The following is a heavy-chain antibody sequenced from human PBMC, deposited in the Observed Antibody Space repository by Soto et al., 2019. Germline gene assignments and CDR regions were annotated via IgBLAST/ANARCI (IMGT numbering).Heavy chain of an antibody. D-gene: IGHD3-10*01. Sequence: QITLKESGPTLVKPTQTLTLTCSFSGFSLSTTGVGVGWIRQSPGKALEWLAIIYWDNDKRYSPSLKSRVTITKDTPKTQVVLTVTNMDPVDTGTYYCARSLWFGELHWGQGALVTVSS. CDR2: IYWDNDK. CDR3: ARSLWFGELH. J-gene: IGHJ4*02. V-gene: IGHV2-5*02. CDR1: GFSLSTTGVG.